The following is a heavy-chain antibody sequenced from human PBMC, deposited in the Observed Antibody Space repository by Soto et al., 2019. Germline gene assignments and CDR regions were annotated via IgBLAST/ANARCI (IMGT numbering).Heavy chain of an antibody. V-gene: IGHV3-30*18. Sequence: QVQLVESGGGVVQPGRSLRLSCAASGFTFSSYGMHWVRQAPGKGLEWVAVISYDGSNKYYADSVKGRFTISRDNSKNTLXLXMXXLRAEDTAGYYCAKATPIWFGELLDPYYYYYGMDVWGQGTTVTVSS. CDR3: AKATPIWFGELLDPYYYYYGMDV. CDR1: GFTFSSYG. J-gene: IGHJ6*02. D-gene: IGHD3-10*01. CDR2: ISYDGSNK.